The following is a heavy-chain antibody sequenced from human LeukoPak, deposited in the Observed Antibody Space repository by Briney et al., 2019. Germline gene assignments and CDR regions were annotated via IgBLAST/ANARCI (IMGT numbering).Heavy chain of an antibody. CDR3: ARELYYDSSGYYFSFDY. CDR1: GVSISSGSYY. J-gene: IGHJ4*02. Sequence: SETLSLTCTVSGVSISSGSYYWSWIRQPAGKGLEWIGRIYTSGSTNYNPSLKSRVTISVDTSKNQFSLKLSSVTAADTAVYYCARELYYDSSGYYFSFDYWGQGTLVTVSS. CDR2: IYTSGST. D-gene: IGHD3-22*01. V-gene: IGHV4-61*02.